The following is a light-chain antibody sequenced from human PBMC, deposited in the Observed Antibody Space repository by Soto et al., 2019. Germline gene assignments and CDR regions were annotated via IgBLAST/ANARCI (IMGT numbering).Light chain of an antibody. CDR3: QQSYGTPLT. J-gene: IGKJ4*01. V-gene: IGKV1-39*01. CDR1: QSISNY. Sequence: DMEMTQSPSSLSASVGDRVTITSRASQSISNYLNWYQHKPGKVPKLLIYAASSLQSGVPTRFSGSGSGKHFTLTINSLQPEDFATYYCQQSYGTPLTFGGGTKIEIK. CDR2: AAS.